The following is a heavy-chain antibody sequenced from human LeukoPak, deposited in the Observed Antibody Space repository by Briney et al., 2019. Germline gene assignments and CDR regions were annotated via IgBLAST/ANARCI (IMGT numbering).Heavy chain of an antibody. Sequence: SETLSLTCTVSGGSISSDIYYWGWIRQPPGKELEWIGSVYGGGSTYFKPSLKSRVTMSVDTSKNQFSLKLSSVTAADTAVYYCARGQREDCSGGSCMKSNDYWGQGTLVTVSS. CDR2: VYGGGST. V-gene: IGHV4-39*07. J-gene: IGHJ4*02. CDR1: GGSISSDIYY. D-gene: IGHD2-15*01. CDR3: ARGQREDCSGGSCMKSNDY.